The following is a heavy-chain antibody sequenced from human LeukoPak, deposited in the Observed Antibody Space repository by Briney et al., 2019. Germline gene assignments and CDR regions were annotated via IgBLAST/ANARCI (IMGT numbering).Heavy chain of an antibody. CDR2: ISSSGSTI. CDR1: GFTFSNYG. V-gene: IGHV3-48*03. J-gene: IGHJ4*02. Sequence: GGSLRLSCAASGFTFSNYGMSWVRQAPGKGLEWVSYISSSGSTIYYADSVKGRFTISRDNAKSSLYLQMNTLRAEDTAVYYCARGVVTTMRGFDFWGQGTLVTVSS. CDR3: ARGVVTTMRGFDF. D-gene: IGHD4-17*01.